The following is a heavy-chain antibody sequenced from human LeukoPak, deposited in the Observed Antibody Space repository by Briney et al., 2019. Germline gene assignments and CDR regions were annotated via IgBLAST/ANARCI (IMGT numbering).Heavy chain of an antibody. V-gene: IGHV1-2*02. CDR1: GYTFTGYF. CDR3: ARAGYCSGSTCYEDWFAP. Sequence: ASVRVSCKASGYTFTGYFLHWVRQAPGQGLEWMGWMNPNTSASNYTQKFQGRVTMTRDTSINTAYLELRRLKSDDTAVYYCARAGYCSGSTCYEDWFAPWGQGTLVTVSS. CDR2: MNPNTSAS. J-gene: IGHJ5*02. D-gene: IGHD2-15*01.